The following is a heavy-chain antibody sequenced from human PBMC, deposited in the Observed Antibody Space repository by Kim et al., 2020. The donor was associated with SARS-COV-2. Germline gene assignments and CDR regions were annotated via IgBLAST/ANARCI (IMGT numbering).Heavy chain of an antibody. D-gene: IGHD2-15*01. J-gene: IGHJ3*02. CDR3: AKDLSFTCSGGSCRGYAFDI. CDR1: GFTFSSYG. V-gene: IGHV3-30*18. Sequence: GGSLRLSCAASGFTFSSYGMHWVRQAPGKGLEWVAVISYDGSNKYYADSVKGRFTISRDNSKNTLYLQMNSLRAEDTAVYYCAKDLSFTCSGGSCRGYAFDIWGQGTMVTVSS. CDR2: ISYDGSNK.